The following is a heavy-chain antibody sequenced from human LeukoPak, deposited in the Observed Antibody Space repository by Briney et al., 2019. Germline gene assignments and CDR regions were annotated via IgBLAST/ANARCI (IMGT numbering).Heavy chain of an antibody. CDR3: ARVIAVPAAPYFDY. CDR1: GGSISSYY. V-gene: IGHV4-59*08. D-gene: IGHD2-2*01. CDR2: IYYSGST. J-gene: IGHJ4*02. Sequence: SETLSLTCTVSGGSISSYYWSWIRQPPGKGLEWIGYIYYSGSTNYNPSLKSRVTISVDTSKYQFSLKLSSVTAADTAVYYCARVIAVPAAPYFDYWGQGTLVTVSS.